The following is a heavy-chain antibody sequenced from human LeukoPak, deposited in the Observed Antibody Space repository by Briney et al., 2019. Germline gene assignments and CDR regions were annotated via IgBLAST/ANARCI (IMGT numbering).Heavy chain of an antibody. Sequence: PGGSLRLSCAASGFTFSSYWMHWVRQAPGKGLVWVSRINSDGSSTSYADSVKGRFTISRDNAKNTLYLQMNSLRAEDTAVYYCARWGSSGWLPLDYWGQGTLVTVSS. CDR1: GFTFSSYW. CDR2: INSDGSST. CDR3: ARWGSSGWLPLDY. V-gene: IGHV3-74*01. J-gene: IGHJ4*02. D-gene: IGHD6-19*01.